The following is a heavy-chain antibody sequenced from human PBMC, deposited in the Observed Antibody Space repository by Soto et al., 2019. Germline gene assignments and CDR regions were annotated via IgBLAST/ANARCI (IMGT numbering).Heavy chain of an antibody. V-gene: IGHV1-3*01. J-gene: IGHJ4*02. CDR2: INAGNGNT. D-gene: IGHD3-22*01. CDR1: GYTFTSYA. CDR3: ASGFNPFTPYYYDSSGYCY. Sequence: GASVKVSCKASGYTFTSYAMHWVRQAPGQRLEWMGWINAGNGNTKYSQKFQGRVTITRDTSASTAYMELSSLRSEDTAVYYCASGFNPFTPYYYDSSGYCYWGQGTLVTVSS.